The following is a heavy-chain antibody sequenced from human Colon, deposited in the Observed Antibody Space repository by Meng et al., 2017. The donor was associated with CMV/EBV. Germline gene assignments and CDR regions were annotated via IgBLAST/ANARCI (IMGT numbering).Heavy chain of an antibody. CDR1: GFTFSDYY. V-gene: IGHV3-11*04. J-gene: IGHJ4*02. D-gene: IGHD3-3*01. Sequence: SLKISCAASGFTFSDYYMTWIRQAPGKGLEWISYISNSGGTISYADSVKGRFTISRDNANNSLYLQMNSLRAEDTAVYYCARDSLSYYDFWSGLFDYWGQGTLVTVSS. CDR2: ISNSGGTI. CDR3: ARDSLSYYDFWSGLFDY.